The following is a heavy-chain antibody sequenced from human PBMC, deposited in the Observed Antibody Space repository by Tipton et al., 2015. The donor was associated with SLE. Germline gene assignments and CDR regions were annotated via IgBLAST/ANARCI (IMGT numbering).Heavy chain of an antibody. CDR1: GFTFSSYW. V-gene: IGHV3-74*01. D-gene: IGHD5-24*01. CDR3: ARYPLQSGGFDY. CDR2: INSDGSST. Sequence: GSLRLSCAASGFTFSSYWMHWVRQAPGKGLVWVSRINSDGSSTSYADSVKGRFTISRGNAKNTLYLQMNSLRAEDTAVYYCARYPLQSGGFDYWGQGTLVTVSS. J-gene: IGHJ4*02.